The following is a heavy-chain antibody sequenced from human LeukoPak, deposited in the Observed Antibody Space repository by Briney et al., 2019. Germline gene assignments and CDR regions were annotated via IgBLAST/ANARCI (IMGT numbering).Heavy chain of an antibody. CDR2: ISPNGDNT. V-gene: IGHV3-64D*06. CDR3: VKIARD. J-gene: IGHJ4*02. D-gene: IGHD6-6*01. Sequence: GGSLSLSCAASGFPFRSYDMHWLRQAPGKGLEYVSGISPNGDNTYYADSVKGRFTNSRDNSKNTRYLQMSGLRVEDTAVYYCVKIARDWGQGALVSVSS. CDR1: GFPFRSYD.